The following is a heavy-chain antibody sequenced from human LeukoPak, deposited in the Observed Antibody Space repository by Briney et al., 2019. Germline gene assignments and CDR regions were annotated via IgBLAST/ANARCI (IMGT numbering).Heavy chain of an antibody. CDR2: IRSTANGYAT. Sequence: GGSLRLSCAASGFTFSGSALHWVRQASGKGLEWVGRIRSTANGYATAYAASVKGRFTISRDDSKNTAYLQMDSLKTEDTAVYYCTGNYYGSGSYADFDYWGQGTLVTLSS. CDR3: TGNYYGSGSYADFDY. V-gene: IGHV3-73*01. CDR1: GFTFSGSA. J-gene: IGHJ4*02. D-gene: IGHD3-10*01.